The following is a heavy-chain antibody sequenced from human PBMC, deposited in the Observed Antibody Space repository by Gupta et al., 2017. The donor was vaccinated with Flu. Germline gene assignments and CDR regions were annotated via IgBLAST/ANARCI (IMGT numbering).Heavy chain of an antibody. V-gene: IGHV2-70*01. CDR1: GFSLSTNGVC. CDR2: IDWADDK. Sequence: QVTLTESGPALVKPTQTLTLTCTFSGFSLSTNGVCLSWIRQSPGKAPEWLALIDWADDKYYNTSRRTRLTISKDTSKNQVVLTLTNVAPEDTATYYCVRNYYSSGGRGLYYFDYWGQGTLVTVS. J-gene: IGHJ4*02. D-gene: IGHD3-22*01. CDR3: VRNYYSSGGRGLYYFDY.